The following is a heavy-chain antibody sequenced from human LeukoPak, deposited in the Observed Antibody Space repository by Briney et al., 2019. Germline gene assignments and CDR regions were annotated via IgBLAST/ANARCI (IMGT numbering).Heavy chain of an antibody. CDR3: ARDQYYDILTGYYGMDV. Sequence: GGSLRLSCAASGFTFSNYSMSWVRQAPGKGLEWVSYITSSSTVYYAGSVKGRFTISRDNAKNSLYLQMNSLRAEDTAVYYCARDQYYDILTGYYGMDVWGQGTTVTVSS. D-gene: IGHD3-9*01. CDR1: GFTFSNYS. J-gene: IGHJ6*02. V-gene: IGHV3-48*04. CDR2: ITSSSTV.